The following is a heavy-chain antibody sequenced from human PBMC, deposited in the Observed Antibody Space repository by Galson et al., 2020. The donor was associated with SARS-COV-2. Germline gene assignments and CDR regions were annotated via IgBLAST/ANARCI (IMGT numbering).Heavy chain of an antibody. CDR3: AKETYHYGSGSPLGY. CDR2: ISWNSGSI. V-gene: IGHV3-9*01. D-gene: IGHD3-10*01. CDR1: GFTFDDYA. Sequence: SLKISCAASGFTFDDYAMHWVRQAPGKGLEWVSGISWNSGSIGYADSVKGRFTISRDNAKNSLYLQMNSLRAEDTALYYCAKETYHYGSGSPLGYWGQGTLVTVSS. J-gene: IGHJ4*02.